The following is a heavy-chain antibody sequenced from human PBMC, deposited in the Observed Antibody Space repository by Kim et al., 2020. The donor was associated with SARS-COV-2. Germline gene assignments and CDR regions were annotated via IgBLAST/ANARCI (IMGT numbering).Heavy chain of an antibody. Sequence: SETLSLTCAVYGGSFSGYYWSWIRQPPGKGLEWIGEINHSGSTNYNPSLKSRVTISVDTSKNQFSLKLSSVTAADTAVYYCARGRGYCSSTSCNYYYYYGMDVWGQGTTVTVSS. D-gene: IGHD2-2*03. CDR3: ARGRGYCSSTSCNYYYYYGMDV. CDR2: INHSGST. CDR1: GGSFSGYY. J-gene: IGHJ6*02. V-gene: IGHV4-34*01.